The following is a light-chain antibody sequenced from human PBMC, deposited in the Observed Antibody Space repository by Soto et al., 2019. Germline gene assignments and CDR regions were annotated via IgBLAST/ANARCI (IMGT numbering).Light chain of an antibody. J-gene: IGKJ4*01. Sequence: DIQMTQSPSSLSASVGDRVTITCRASQDITYSLAWYQQKPGKVPKLLIYAASTLQSGVPSRFSGSGSGTDFTLTISPLQPEDVATYYCHKYNSAPLTFGGGTKVEIK. CDR1: QDITYS. V-gene: IGKV1-27*01. CDR2: AAS. CDR3: HKYNSAPLT.